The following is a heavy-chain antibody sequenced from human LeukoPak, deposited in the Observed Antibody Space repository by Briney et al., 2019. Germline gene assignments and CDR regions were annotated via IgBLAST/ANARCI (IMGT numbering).Heavy chain of an antibody. J-gene: IGHJ4*02. CDR1: GYTLTELS. V-gene: IGHV1-24*01. D-gene: IGHD1-26*01. CDR3: ARLRGGWELPGSGAYYFDY. Sequence: GASVKVSCKVSGYTLTELSMHWVRQAPGKGLEWMGGFDPEDGETIYAQKFQGRVTMTTDTSTSTAYMELRSLRSDDTAVYYCARLRGGWELPGSGAYYFDYWGQGTLVTVSS. CDR2: FDPEDGET.